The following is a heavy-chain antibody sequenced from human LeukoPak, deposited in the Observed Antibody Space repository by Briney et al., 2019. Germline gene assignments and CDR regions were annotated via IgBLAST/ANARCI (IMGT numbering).Heavy chain of an antibody. V-gene: IGHV3-30*03. D-gene: IGHD4-11*01. CDR1: GFTFSSYG. Sequence: GGSLRLSCAASGFTFSSYGMHWVRQAPGKGLEWVAVISYDGSNKYYADSVKGRFTISRDNAKNALYLQMDSLKVEDTAIYYCARDRDYSFDYWGQGILVTVSS. J-gene: IGHJ4*02. CDR2: ISYDGSNK. CDR3: ARDRDYSFDY.